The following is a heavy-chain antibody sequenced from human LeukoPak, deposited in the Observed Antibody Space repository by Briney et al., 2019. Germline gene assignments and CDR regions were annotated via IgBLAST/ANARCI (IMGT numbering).Heavy chain of an antibody. Sequence: TSETLSLTCTVSGGSISDYYWSWIRQPPGKGLEWIGYIYYNGNTNYNPSLKSRVTISVDTSKNQFSLKLSSVTAADTAKYYCARDLLGRGNAFDVWGQGTVVTVSS. CDR3: ARDLLGRGNAFDV. V-gene: IGHV4-59*01. J-gene: IGHJ3*01. CDR1: GGSISDYY. D-gene: IGHD7-27*01. CDR2: IYYNGNT.